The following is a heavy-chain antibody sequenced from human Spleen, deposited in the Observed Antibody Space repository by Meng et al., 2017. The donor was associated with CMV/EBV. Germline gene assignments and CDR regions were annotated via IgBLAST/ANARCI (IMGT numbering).Heavy chain of an antibody. Sequence: SETLSLTCTVSGGSVSSGSYYWSWIRQPPGKGLEWIGYIYYSGSTNYNPSLKSRVTISVDTSKNQFSLKLSSVTAADTAVYYCARGPPYIVVVPAAIVYYYYGMDVWGQGTTVTVSS. CDR3: ARGPPYIVVVPAAIVYYYYGMDV. D-gene: IGHD2-2*01. CDR1: GGSVSSGSYY. V-gene: IGHV4-61*01. J-gene: IGHJ6*02. CDR2: IYYSGST.